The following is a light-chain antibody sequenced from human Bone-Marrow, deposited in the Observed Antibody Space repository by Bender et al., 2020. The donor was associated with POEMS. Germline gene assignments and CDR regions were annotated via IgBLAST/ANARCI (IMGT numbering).Light chain of an antibody. CDR3: SSYTSSTTLV. CDR2: EGT. CDR1: SSDVGGYNY. J-gene: IGLJ2*01. Sequence: QSALTQPASVSGSPGQSITISCTGTSSDVGGYNYVSWYQQHPGKAPKLMIYEGTKRPSGISTRFSGSESGNTASLTVSGLQADDEADYYCSSYTSSTTLVFGGGTKLTVL. V-gene: IGLV2-14*01.